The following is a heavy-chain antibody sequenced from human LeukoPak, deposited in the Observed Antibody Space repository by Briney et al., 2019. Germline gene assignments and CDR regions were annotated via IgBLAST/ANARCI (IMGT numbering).Heavy chain of an antibody. CDR1: GGSISSYY. V-gene: IGHV4-59*12. D-gene: IGHD3-3*01. J-gene: IGHJ4*02. Sequence: SETLSLTCTVSGGSISSYYWSWVRQPPGKGLEWIGYIYNSGSTNNNPPLRRGATISIDTSNNQFSLKLNSVTAADTAFYYCAREMAHDLTEFDSWGQGTLVTVSS. CDR2: IYNSGST. CDR3: AREMAHDLTEFDS.